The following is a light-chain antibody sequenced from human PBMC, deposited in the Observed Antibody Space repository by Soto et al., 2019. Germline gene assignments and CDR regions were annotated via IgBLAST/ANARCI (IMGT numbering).Light chain of an antibody. CDR2: ANT. CDR1: SSNIGSVYA. CDR3: QSYDSSLSGYV. V-gene: IGLV1-40*01. Sequence: QSALTQPPSVSGAPGQRVTISCTGDSSNIGSVYAVHWYQQLPGAAPKLFIYANTNRPSGVPDRFSGSKSGTSASLAISGLQAEDEADYYCQSYDSSLSGYVFGTGTKVTVL. J-gene: IGLJ1*01.